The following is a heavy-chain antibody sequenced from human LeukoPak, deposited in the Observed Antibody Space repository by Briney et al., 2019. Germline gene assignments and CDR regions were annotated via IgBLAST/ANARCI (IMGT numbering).Heavy chain of an antibody. CDR2: IYYSGST. Sequence: SETLSLTCTVSGGSISSYYWSWIRQPPGKGLEWIGYIYYSGSTNYNPSLKSRVTISVDTSKNQFSLKLSSVTAADTAVYYCAREQNSSGWSHVLDFWGQGTLVTVSS. CDR3: AREQNSSGWSHVLDF. V-gene: IGHV4-59*01. D-gene: IGHD6-19*01. CDR1: GGSISSYY. J-gene: IGHJ4*02.